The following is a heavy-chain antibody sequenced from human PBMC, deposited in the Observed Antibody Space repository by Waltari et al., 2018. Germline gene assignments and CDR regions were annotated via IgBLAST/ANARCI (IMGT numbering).Heavy chain of an antibody. J-gene: IGHJ3*02. CDR2: ISSTGNTM. CDR1: GSSFTSYE. CDR3: AREASDWYLDI. Sequence: EVQVVESGGGLVQPGGSIRLSCAASGSSFTSYEMTWVRQAPGRGLEWISFISSTGNTMYYADSVKGRFTISRDNAKNSLYLQMNSLRAEDTAVYYCAREASDWYLDIWGQGTMVTVAS. V-gene: IGHV3-48*03. D-gene: IGHD6-19*01.